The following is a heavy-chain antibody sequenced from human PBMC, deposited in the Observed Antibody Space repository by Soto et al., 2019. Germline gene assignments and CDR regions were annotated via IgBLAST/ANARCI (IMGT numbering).Heavy chain of an antibody. D-gene: IGHD1-1*01. J-gene: IGHJ6*02. V-gene: IGHV6-1*01. CDR1: GDSISSNTAA. CDR3: EREFEATSLDV. Sequence: SQTLSLTCAISGDSISSNTAAWNWIRQSPSRGLEWLGRAYYRSQWYIDFASSVKSRLTINPDTSKNQISLHLKSVTPEDTAIYYSEREFEATSLDVWGPGTTVTVSS. CDR2: AYYRSQWYI.